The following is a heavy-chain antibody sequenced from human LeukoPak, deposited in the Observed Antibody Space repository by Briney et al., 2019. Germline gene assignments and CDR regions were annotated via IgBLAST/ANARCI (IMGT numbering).Heavy chain of an antibody. Sequence: GGSLRLSCAASGFTFSSFSMHWVRRAPGNGLEWVAVISNDGSHRYYADSVKGRFTISRDNSKNTLSLEMNTLRPEDTALFYCARDPNRLADYGGDYFDHWGQGTLVTVSS. CDR1: GFTFSSFS. V-gene: IGHV3-30*04. CDR2: ISNDGSHR. D-gene: IGHD4-23*01. J-gene: IGHJ4*02. CDR3: ARDPNRLADYGGDYFDH.